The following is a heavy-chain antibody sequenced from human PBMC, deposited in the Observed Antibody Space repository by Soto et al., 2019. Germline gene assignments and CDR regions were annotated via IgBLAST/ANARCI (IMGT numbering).Heavy chain of an antibody. V-gene: IGHV3-23*01. CDR2: IRGNGGDT. CDR1: GFTFSSYV. J-gene: IGHJ6*02. Sequence: PGGSLRLSCAASGFTFSSYVMNWVRQAPGKGLEWVSGIRGNGGDTFYADSVKGRFTISRDNSKNTLYLQMNSLRAEDTAVYYCARGPRAPPPHDYGMDVWGQGTTVTVAS. CDR3: ARGPRAPPPHDYGMDV.